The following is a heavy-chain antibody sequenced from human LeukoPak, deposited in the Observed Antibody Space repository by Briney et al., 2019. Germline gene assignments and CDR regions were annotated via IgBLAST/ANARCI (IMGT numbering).Heavy chain of an antibody. D-gene: IGHD2-15*01. CDR1: GGTFISYA. Sequence: ASVKVSCKASGGTFISYAISWVRQAPGQGLEWMGGIIPIFGTANYAQKFQGRVTITADESTSTAYMELSSLRSEDTAVYYCARGRTSGGSGGYYYYYYYMDVWGKGTTVTISS. V-gene: IGHV1-69*13. CDR3: ARGRTSGGSGGYYYYYYYMDV. CDR2: IIPIFGTA. J-gene: IGHJ6*03.